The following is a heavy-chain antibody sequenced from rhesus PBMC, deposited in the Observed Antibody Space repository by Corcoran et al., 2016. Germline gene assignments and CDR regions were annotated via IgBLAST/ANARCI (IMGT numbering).Heavy chain of an antibody. Sequence: QVQLQQWGEGLVKPSETLSLTCAVYGGSISGYYYWSWIRQPPGKGLEWIGYIYGNRASTTYTPSLQYRVTISKDTSKNQFSLKLSSVTAADAAVYYCAGSYDYDISSRYLFDYWGQGVLVTVSS. CDR2: IYGNRAST. CDR3: AGSYDYDISSRYLFDY. V-gene: IGHV4-73*01. CDR1: GGSISGYYY. D-gene: IGHD3-40*01. J-gene: IGHJ4*01.